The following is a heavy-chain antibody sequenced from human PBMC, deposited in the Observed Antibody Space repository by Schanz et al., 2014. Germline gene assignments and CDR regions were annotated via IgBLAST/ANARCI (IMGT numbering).Heavy chain of an antibody. CDR3: ARGTDWNLHY. Sequence: EVQLVESGGGLVQPGGSLRLSCAASGFTFSSYAMSWVRQAPGKGLEWVSALSGSGGSTYYADSVKGRFTISRDNSENTLYLQMNSLRAGDTAVYYCARGTDWNLHYWGQGALVTVSS. V-gene: IGHV3-23*04. CDR1: GFTFSSYA. CDR2: LSGSGGST. J-gene: IGHJ4*02. D-gene: IGHD1-1*01.